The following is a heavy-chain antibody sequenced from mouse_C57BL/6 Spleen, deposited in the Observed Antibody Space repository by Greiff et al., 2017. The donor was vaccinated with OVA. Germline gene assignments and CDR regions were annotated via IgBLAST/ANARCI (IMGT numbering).Heavy chain of an antibody. CDR3: ARGAPYGSSYGFAY. CDR2: IDPSDSYT. V-gene: IGHV1-69*01. D-gene: IGHD1-1*01. CDR1: GYTFTSYW. J-gene: IGHJ3*01. Sequence: QVQLQQPGAELVMPGASVKLSCKASGYTFTSYWMHWVKQRPGQGLEWIGEIDPSDSYTNYNQKFKGKSTLTVDKSSSTAYMQLSSLTSEDSAVYYCARGAPYGSSYGFAYWGQGTLVTVSA.